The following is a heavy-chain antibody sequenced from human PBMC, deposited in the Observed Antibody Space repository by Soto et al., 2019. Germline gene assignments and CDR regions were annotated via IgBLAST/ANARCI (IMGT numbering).Heavy chain of an antibody. D-gene: IGHD3-22*01. CDR2: ISYSGST. J-gene: IGHJ4*02. CDR3: ATDALSRDSI. Sequence: SETLSLTCTVSGGSISSGGYYWSWIRQHPGKGLEWIGYISYSGSTYYNPSLESRVTISVDTSKNQFSLKLSSVTAADTAVYYCATDALSRDSIWGQGTLVTDS. CDR1: GGSISSGGYY. V-gene: IGHV4-31*03.